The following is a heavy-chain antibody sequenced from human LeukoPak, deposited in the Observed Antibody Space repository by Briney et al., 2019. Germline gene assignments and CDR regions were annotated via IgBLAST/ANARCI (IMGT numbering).Heavy chain of an antibody. CDR1: GFTFSSYA. Sequence: GGSLRLSCAASGFTFSSYAMSWVRQAPGKGLEWVAAISGSGGSTYYADSVKGRFTISRDNSKNTLYLQMNSLRAEDTAVYYCAKAPGSGWYGPVDYWGQGTLVTVSS. D-gene: IGHD6-19*01. V-gene: IGHV3-23*01. CDR2: ISGSGGST. CDR3: AKAPGSGWYGPVDY. J-gene: IGHJ4*02.